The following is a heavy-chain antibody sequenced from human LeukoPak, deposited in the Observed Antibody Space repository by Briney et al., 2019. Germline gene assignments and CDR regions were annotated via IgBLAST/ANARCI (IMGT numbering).Heavy chain of an antibody. CDR3: ARVSDIMISFGGAISYFDY. V-gene: IGHV4-34*01. D-gene: IGHD3-16*02. CDR2: INHSGGT. J-gene: IGHJ4*02. Sequence: SETLSLTCTLSGDSLNDSDWSWIRQPPGKGLEWIGEINHSGGTHYNPSLWSRLTISIATSRNKFSLQLTSVTAADTGVYFCARVSDIMISFGGAISYFDYWGQGALVTVSS. CDR1: GDSLNDSD.